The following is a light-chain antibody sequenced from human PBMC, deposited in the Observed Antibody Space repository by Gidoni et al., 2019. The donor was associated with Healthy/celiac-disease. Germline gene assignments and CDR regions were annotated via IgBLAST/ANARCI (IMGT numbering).Light chain of an antibody. CDR1: QSVSSN. CDR3: QQYNNWPPWT. CDR2: GAS. Sequence: ELVMTQSPATLSVSPGERATRSCRASQSVSSNLAWYQQNPGQAPRLLIYGASTRATGIPARFSGSGSGTEFTLTISSLQSEDFAVYYCQQYNNWPPWTFGQGTKVETK. V-gene: IGKV3-15*01. J-gene: IGKJ1*01.